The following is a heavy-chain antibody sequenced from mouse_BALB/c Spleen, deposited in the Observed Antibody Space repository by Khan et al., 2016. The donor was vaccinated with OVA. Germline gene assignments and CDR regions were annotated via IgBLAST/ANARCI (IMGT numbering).Heavy chain of an antibody. CDR3: TRDGNYAHWYFDV. CDR1: GFSFTSYT. CDR2: ISSGSTYT. J-gene: IGHJ1*01. Sequence: EVELVEFGGGLVRPGGSLKLSCAASGFSFTSYTMSWVRQTPEKRLEWVATISSGSTYTYYPDSVKGRFTISRDNAKNTLYLQMSSLKSEDTAMYYCTRDGNYAHWYFDVWGAGTTVTVSS. D-gene: IGHD2-1*01. V-gene: IGHV5-6-4*01.